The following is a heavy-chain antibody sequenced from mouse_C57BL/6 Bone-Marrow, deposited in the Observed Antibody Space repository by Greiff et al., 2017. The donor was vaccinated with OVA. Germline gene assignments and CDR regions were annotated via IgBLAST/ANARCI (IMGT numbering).Heavy chain of an antibody. J-gene: IGHJ2*01. CDR3: ARSIYYYGSSYVDY. Sequence: QVQLQQSGPELVKPGASVKISCKASGYAFSSSWMNWVKQRPGQGLEWIGRLYPGDGDTNYNGKFKGKATLTADKSSSTAYMQLSSLTSEDSAVYFCARSIYYYGSSYVDYWGQGTTLTVSS. CDR2: LYPGDGDT. V-gene: IGHV1-82*01. D-gene: IGHD1-1*01. CDR1: GYAFSSSW.